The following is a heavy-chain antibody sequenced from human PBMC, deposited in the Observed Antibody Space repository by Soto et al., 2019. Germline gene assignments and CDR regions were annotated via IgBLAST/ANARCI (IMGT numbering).Heavy chain of an antibody. J-gene: IGHJ4*02. Sequence: EVQLVESGGGLVQPGGSLRLSCAASGFTFSSYAMHWVRQAPGKGLEYVSAISSNGGSTYYANSVKGRFTISRDNSKNPLYLQMGSLRTEEMAVYYCAREGRDGSSYYFDYWGQGTLVTVSS. V-gene: IGHV3-64*01. CDR3: AREGRDGSSYYFDY. D-gene: IGHD2-15*01. CDR1: GFTFSSYA. CDR2: ISSNGGST.